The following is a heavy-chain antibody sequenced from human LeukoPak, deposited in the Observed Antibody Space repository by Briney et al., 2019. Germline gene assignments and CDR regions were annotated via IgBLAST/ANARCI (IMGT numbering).Heavy chain of an antibody. J-gene: IGHJ6*03. V-gene: IGHV1-8*01. D-gene: IGHD3-3*01. Sequence: ASVEVSCKASGYTFTSYDLNWVRQATGQGLEWMGRMNPNSGNTGYAQKFQGGVTMTRNTSISTAYMELSSLRSEGTAVYYCARGFLLYYMDVWGKGTTVTVSS. CDR1: GYTFTSYD. CDR2: MNPNSGNT. CDR3: ARGFLLYYMDV.